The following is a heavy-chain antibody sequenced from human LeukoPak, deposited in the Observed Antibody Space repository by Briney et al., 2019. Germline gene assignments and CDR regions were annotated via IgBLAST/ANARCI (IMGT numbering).Heavy chain of an antibody. CDR2: IYCSGST. V-gene: IGHV4-39*01. CDR3: ARHQYAHYYDSSGFIDY. D-gene: IGHD3-22*01. J-gene: IGHJ4*02. CDR1: GGSISRSSYY. Sequence: SETLSLTCNVSGGSISRSSYYWGWIRQPPGKGLEWIGSIYCSGSTYYNPSLKSRVTISVDTSKNQFSLKLSPVTAADTAVYYCARHQYAHYYDSSGFIDYWGQGTLVTVSS.